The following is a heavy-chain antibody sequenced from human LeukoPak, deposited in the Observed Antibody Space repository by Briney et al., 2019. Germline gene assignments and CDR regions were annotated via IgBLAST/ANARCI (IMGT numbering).Heavy chain of an antibody. D-gene: IGHD5-18*01. Sequence: INVDVSTTDFPDSLKGRFTISRDNAKNTLYLQMDSLRAGDTAVCYCARVAPGNTALDYCGQGTLVTVSS. J-gene: IGHJ4*02. CDR3: ARVAPGNTALDY. V-gene: IGHV3-74*01. CDR2: INVDVSTT.